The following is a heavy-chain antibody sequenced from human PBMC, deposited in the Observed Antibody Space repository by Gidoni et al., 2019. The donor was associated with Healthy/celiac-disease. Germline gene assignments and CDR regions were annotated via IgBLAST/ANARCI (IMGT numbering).Heavy chain of an antibody. V-gene: IGHV5-51*01. D-gene: IGHD6-19*01. CDR3: ARSQWLGPNWFDP. CDR2: IFPGDSDT. CDR1: GYSVTSYW. J-gene: IGHJ5*02. Sequence: EVQLVQSGAEVQKPGESLQISCKGSGYSVTSYWIGWLRQMPGQGLEWRGIIFPGDSDTRYSPSFQGQVTISADKSISTAYLQWSSLKASDTAMYYCARSQWLGPNWFDPWGQGTLVTVSS.